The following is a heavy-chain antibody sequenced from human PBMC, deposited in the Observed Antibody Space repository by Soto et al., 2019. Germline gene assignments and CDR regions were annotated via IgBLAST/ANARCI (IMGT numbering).Heavy chain of an antibody. J-gene: IGHJ4*02. Sequence: LRLPCAASGFTFSSYALRWVRHAPWKGLEWVSAISGSGGSTYYADSVKGRFTISRDNSTNTLYLQMNSLRAEATAVYYCAKDGAPYYDHSGYPVRPIDSCGQGTLVTVS. CDR3: AKDGAPYYDHSGYPVRPIDS. D-gene: IGHD3-22*01. V-gene: IGHV3-23*01. CDR2: ISGSGGST. CDR1: GFTFSSYA.